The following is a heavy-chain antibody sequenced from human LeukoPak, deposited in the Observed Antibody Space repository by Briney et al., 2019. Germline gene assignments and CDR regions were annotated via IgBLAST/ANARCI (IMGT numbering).Heavy chain of an antibody. CDR3: ARGPYTHYHSSGGYYNWFDP. D-gene: IGHD3-22*01. Sequence: ASVKVSCKASGYSFASYDINWVRQATGQGLEWMGWMNPNSGHTGYARKFQGRVTITMSTSISTAYMELSSLTSEDTAVYYCARGPYTHYHSSGGYYNWFDPWGQGTLVTVSS. V-gene: IGHV1-8*03. CDR1: GYSFASYD. J-gene: IGHJ5*02. CDR2: MNPNSGHT.